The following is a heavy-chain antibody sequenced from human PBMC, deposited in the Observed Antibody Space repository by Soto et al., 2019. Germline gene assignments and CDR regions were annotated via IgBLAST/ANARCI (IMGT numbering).Heavy chain of an antibody. CDR1: GFTFSSYG. V-gene: IGHV3-30*18. CDR2: ISYDGSNK. Sequence: QVQLVESGGGVVQPGRSLRLSCAASGFTFSSYGMHWVRQAPGKGLEWVAVISYDGSNKYYAYSVKGRFTISRDNSKNTLYLQMNSLRAEDTAVYYCAKDLRVWGQGTLVTVSS. CDR3: AKDLRV. J-gene: IGHJ1*01.